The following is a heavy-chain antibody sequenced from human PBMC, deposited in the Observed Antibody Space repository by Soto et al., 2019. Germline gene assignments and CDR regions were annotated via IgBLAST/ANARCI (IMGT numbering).Heavy chain of an antibody. D-gene: IGHD2-2*02. CDR2: ISYDGSNK. Sequence: QVQLVESGGGVVQPGRSLRLSCAASGFTFSSYGMHWVRQAPGKGLEWVAVISYDGSNKYYADSVKGRFTISRDNSKNTLYLQMNSLRAEDTAVYYCAKGYCSSTSCYTVDPWDYWGQGTLVTVSS. CDR3: AKGYCSSTSCYTVDPWDY. J-gene: IGHJ4*02. CDR1: GFTFSSYG. V-gene: IGHV3-30*18.